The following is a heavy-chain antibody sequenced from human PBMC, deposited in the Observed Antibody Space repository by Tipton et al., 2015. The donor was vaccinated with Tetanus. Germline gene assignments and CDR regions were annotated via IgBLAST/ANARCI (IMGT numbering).Heavy chain of an antibody. J-gene: IGHJ4*02. CDR3: ARLNWNYSFRPYYFDH. D-gene: IGHD1-7*01. Sequence: SLRLSCAASGLSFSDYFMGWVRQAPGEGLEWISYISDTASTIHYADSVRGRFTISRDNAKESLFLEMNSLRAEDTAVYYCARLNWNYSFRPYYFDHWGRGTLVTVSS. CDR2: ISDTASTI. CDR1: GLSFSDYF. V-gene: IGHV3-11*01.